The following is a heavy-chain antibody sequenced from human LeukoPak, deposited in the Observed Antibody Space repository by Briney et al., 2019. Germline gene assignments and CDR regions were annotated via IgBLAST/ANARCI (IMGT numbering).Heavy chain of an antibody. CDR3: ARLRCFERSRLPPVANSGGSCYPHFDY. CDR1: GGSISSYY. J-gene: IGHJ4*02. V-gene: IGHV4-59*08. CDR2: IYYSGST. Sequence: PSETLSLTCTVSGGSISSYYWSWIRQPPGKGLEWIGYIYYSGSTNYNPSLKSRVTISVDTSKNQFSLKLSSVTAADTAVYYCARLRCFERSRLPPVANSGGSCYPHFDYWGQGTLVTVSS. D-gene: IGHD2-15*01.